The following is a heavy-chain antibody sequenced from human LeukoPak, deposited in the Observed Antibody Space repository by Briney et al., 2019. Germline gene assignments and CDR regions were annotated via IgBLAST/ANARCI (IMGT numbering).Heavy chain of an antibody. CDR3: ARPPTRTDSGLDY. J-gene: IGHJ4*02. CDR2: ISSSSSYI. D-gene: IGHD5-12*01. Sequence: PGGSLSLSCAASGFTFSSYSMNWVRQAPGKGLEWVSSISSSSSYIYYADSVKGRFTISRDNAKNSLYLQMNSLRAEDTAVYYCARPPTRTDSGLDYWGQGTLVTVSS. V-gene: IGHV3-21*01. CDR1: GFTFSSYS.